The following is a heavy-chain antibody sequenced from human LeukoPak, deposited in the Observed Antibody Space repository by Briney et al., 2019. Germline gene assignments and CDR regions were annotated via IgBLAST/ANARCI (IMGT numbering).Heavy chain of an antibody. J-gene: IGHJ4*02. Sequence: GGSLRLSCAASGFTLGSSAMSWVRQAPGKGPEWVSTFSRSGPDTYYADSVKGRFTIFRDNSKNTLYLQMNSLRAEDTAVYYCAKGTLGSWYYFDYWGQGTLVTVSS. CDR2: FSRSGPDT. D-gene: IGHD6-13*01. CDR1: GFTLGSSA. CDR3: AKGTLGSWYYFDY. V-gene: IGHV3-23*01.